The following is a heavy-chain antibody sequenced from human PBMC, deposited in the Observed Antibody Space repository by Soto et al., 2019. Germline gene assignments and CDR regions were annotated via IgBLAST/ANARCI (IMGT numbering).Heavy chain of an antibody. Sequence: PGGSLRLSCAASGFTFGNYWMHWVRQAPGKGLEWVSRMNSDGSTTNYADSVKGRFTVSRDTARNTLHLQMNSLRAEDTAVYFCAAGEASSRNLAPYYLDFWGQGTLVTVSS. D-gene: IGHD6-13*01. V-gene: IGHV3-74*01. CDR1: GFTFGNYW. CDR2: MNSDGSTT. J-gene: IGHJ4*02. CDR3: AAGEASSRNLAPYYLDF.